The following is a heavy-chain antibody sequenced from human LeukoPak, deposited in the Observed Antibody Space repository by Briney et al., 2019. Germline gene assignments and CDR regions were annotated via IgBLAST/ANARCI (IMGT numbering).Heavy chain of an antibody. V-gene: IGHV3-21*01. CDR1: GFTFSSYS. Sequence: KSGGSLRLSCAASGFTFSSYSMNWVRQAPGEGLEWVSSISSSSSYIYYADSVKGRFTISRDNAKNSLYLQMNSLRAEDTAVYYCARAVQSSGSGGIVYWGQGTLVTVSS. D-gene: IGHD6-19*01. CDR2: ISSSSSYI. CDR3: ARAVQSSGSGGIVY. J-gene: IGHJ4*02.